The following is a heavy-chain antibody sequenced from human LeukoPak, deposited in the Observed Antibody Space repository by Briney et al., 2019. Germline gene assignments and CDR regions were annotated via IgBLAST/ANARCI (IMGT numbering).Heavy chain of an antibody. CDR1: GGSISGDAYY. Sequence: PSQTLSLTCTVSGGSISGDAYYWRWPRPHPGKGVEWIGYIYYSGATYYNPSLRSRLTISVDTSKNQFSLKLNSVTAADTAVYYCARSGNSGYWFDYWGQGTVVTVSS. V-gene: IGHV4-31*03. D-gene: IGHD3-22*01. CDR2: IYYSGAT. J-gene: IGHJ4*02. CDR3: ARSGNSGYWFDY.